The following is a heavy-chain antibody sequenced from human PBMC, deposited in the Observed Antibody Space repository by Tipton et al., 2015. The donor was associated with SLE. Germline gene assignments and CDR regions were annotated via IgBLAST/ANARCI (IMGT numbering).Heavy chain of an antibody. J-gene: IGHJ1*01. CDR3: ARVGRGWYRYFQH. D-gene: IGHD6-19*01. Sequence: TLSLTCAVYGGSFSGYYWSWIRQPPGKGLEWIGEINHSGSTNYNPSLKSRVTISVDTSKNQFSLKLSSVTAADTAVYYCARVGRGWYRYFQHWGQGTLVPVSS. V-gene: IGHV4-34*01. CDR1: GGSFSGYY. CDR2: INHSGST.